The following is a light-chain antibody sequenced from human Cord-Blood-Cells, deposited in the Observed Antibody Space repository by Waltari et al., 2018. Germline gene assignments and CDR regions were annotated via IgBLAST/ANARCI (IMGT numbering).Light chain of an antibody. CDR2: DVS. Sequence: QSALTQPASVSGSPGQSITISRTGTSSDVGGYNYVSWYQQHPGKAPKLMIYDVSKRPSGVSNRFSGSKSGNTAALTIAGLQAEDEADYYCSSYTSSSTLVFGGGTKLTVL. CDR1: SSDVGGYNY. J-gene: IGLJ2*01. V-gene: IGLV2-14*01. CDR3: SSYTSSSTLV.